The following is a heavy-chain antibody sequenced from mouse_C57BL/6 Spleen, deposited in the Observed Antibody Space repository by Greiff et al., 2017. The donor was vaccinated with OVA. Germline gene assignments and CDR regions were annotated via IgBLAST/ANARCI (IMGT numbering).Heavy chain of an antibody. Sequence: EVQVVESGGDLVKPGGSLKLSCAASGFTFSSYGMSWVRQTPDKRLEWVATISSGGSYTYYPDSVKGRFTISRDNAKNTLYLQMSSLKSEDTAMYYCAREGGHYYGSSYGYAMDYWGQGTSVTVSS. D-gene: IGHD1-1*01. CDR3: AREGGHYYGSSYGYAMDY. V-gene: IGHV5-6*01. CDR2: ISSGGSYT. CDR1: GFTFSSYG. J-gene: IGHJ4*01.